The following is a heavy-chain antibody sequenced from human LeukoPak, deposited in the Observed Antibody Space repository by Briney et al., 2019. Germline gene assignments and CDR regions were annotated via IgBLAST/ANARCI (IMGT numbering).Heavy chain of an antibody. CDR1: GGTFSSYA. V-gene: IGHV1-69*13. Sequence: SVKVSCKASGGTFSSYAISWVRQAPGQGLEWMGGIIPIFGTANYAQKFQGRVTITADESTSTAYMELSSLRSEDTAVYYCARSYYDILTGYPKNNWFDPWGQGTLVTVSS. D-gene: IGHD3-9*01. CDR2: IIPIFGTA. CDR3: ARSYYDILTGYPKNNWFDP. J-gene: IGHJ5*02.